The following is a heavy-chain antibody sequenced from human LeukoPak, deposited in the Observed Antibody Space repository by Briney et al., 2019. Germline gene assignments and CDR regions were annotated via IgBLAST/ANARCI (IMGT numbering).Heavy chain of an antibody. Sequence: PGRSLRLSCAASGFTFRDYGMRWVRQAPGKGLEWVALIWYDGTTKDYADSVKGRFTISRDNSKNTLYLQMNSLRAEDTAVYYCARARMVGGTTYYFAYWGQGTLVTVSS. CDR3: ARARMVGGTTYYFAY. D-gene: IGHD1-26*01. J-gene: IGHJ4*02. V-gene: IGHV3-33*01. CDR1: GFTFRDYG. CDR2: IWYDGTTK.